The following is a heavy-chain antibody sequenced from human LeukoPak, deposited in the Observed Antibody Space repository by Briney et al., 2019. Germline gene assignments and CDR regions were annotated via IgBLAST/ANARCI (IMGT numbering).Heavy chain of an antibody. D-gene: IGHD2-2*01. Sequence: GASVKVSCKASGYTFTSYGISWVRQAPGQGLEWMGGIIPIFGTANYAQKFQGRVTITADESTSTAYMELSSLRSEDTAVYYCASKGLGYCSSTSCYYEYWGQGTLVTVSS. CDR1: GYTFTSYG. CDR3: ASKGLGYCSSTSCYYEY. V-gene: IGHV1-69*13. J-gene: IGHJ4*02. CDR2: IIPIFGTA.